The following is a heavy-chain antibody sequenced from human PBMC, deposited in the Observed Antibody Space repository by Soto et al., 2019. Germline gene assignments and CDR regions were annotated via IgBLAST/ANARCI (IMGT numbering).Heavy chain of an antibody. Sequence: EVQLLESGGGLVQPGGSLRLSCAASGFTFSSYAMSWVSQAPGKGLEWVSAIIGSGGRKYYADSVKGRFTISRDNSKNTVYQQMTRLRVEDTAVYYCANDRTKGSTTFWGMDVWGQGTTVNVSS. CDR3: ANDRTKGSTTFWGMDV. CDR2: IIGSGGRK. V-gene: IGHV3-23*01. D-gene: IGHD3-16*01. CDR1: GFTFSSYA. J-gene: IGHJ6*02.